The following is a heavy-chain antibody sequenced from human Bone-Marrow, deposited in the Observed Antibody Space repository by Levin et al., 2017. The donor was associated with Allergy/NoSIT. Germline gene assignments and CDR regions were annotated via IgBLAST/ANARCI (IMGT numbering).Heavy chain of an antibody. CDR1: GFTFSSYG. CDR3: AKAPEGRYFDY. CDR2: ISYDGSNK. J-gene: IGHJ4*02. V-gene: IGHV3-30*18. Sequence: PGESLKISCAASGFTFSSYGMHWVRQAPGKGLEWVAVISYDGSNKYYADSVKGRFTISRDNSKNTLYLQMNSLRAEDTAVYYCAKAPEGRYFDYWGQGTLVTVSS.